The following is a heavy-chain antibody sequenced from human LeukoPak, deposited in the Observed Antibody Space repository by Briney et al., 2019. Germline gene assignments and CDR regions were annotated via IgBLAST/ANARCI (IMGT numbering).Heavy chain of an antibody. CDR1: GYTFTSYV. CDR3: ARDRTSGWNDDAFDI. V-gene: IGHV7-4-1*02. Sequence: ASVKVSCKASGYTFTSYVMNWVRQAPGQGLEWMGWINTNTGNPTYAQGFTGRFVFSLDTSVSTAYLQISSLKPEDTAVYCCARDRTSGWNDDAFDIWGQGTMVTVSS. D-gene: IGHD1-1*01. CDR2: INTNTGNP. J-gene: IGHJ3*02.